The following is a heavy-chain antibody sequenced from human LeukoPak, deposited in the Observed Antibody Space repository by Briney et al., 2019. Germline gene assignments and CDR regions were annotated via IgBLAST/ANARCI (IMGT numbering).Heavy chain of an antibody. J-gene: IGHJ3*02. CDR3: ARFTYYYGSGSNDAFDI. Sequence: SETLSLTCTVSGSSISSYYWSWIRQPPGKGLEWIGYIYYSGSTNYNPSLKSRVTISVDTSKNQFSLKLSSVTAADTAVYYCARFTYYYGSGSNDAFDIWGQGTMVTVSS. CDR1: GSSISSYY. D-gene: IGHD3-10*01. V-gene: IGHV4-59*01. CDR2: IYYSGST.